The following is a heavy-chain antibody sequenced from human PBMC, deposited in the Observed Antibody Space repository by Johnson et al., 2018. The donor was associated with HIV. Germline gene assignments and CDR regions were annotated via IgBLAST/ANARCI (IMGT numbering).Heavy chain of an antibody. D-gene: IGHD7-27*01. J-gene: IGHJ3*02. CDR2: IRSKAYGGTT. V-gene: IGHV3-49*04. Sequence: VQLVESGGGLVQPGRSLRLSCTASGFTFGDYAMSWVRQAPGKGLDWVGFIRSKAYGGTTEYAASVKGRFTISRDDSKSIAYLQMKSLKTEDTAVYYCARDLTNWGVGDAFDIWGQGTMVTVYS. CDR3: ARDLTNWGVGDAFDI. CDR1: GFTFGDYA.